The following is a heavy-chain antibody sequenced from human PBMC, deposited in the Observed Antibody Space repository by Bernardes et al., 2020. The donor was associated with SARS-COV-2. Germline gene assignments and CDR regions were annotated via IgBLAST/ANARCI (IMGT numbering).Heavy chain of an antibody. CDR3: ATEGPDWLEMPIIQSLGTSYRYTLDV. Sequence: ASVKVSCKVSGHTLTDLSIHWVRQAPGKGLELMGSFDPEDGEAIYAQKFQGRVAMAQDTSTDTAYMELSSLRSEDTAVYYCATEGPDWLEMPIIQSLGTSYRYTLDVWGQGTTVSVSS. J-gene: IGHJ6*02. CDR2: FDPEDGEA. CDR1: GHTLTDLS. V-gene: IGHV1-24*01. D-gene: IGHD2-21*01.